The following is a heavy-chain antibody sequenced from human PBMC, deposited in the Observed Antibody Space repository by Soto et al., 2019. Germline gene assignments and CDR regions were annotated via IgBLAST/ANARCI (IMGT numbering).Heavy chain of an antibody. CDR2: IVVGSGNT. CDR1: GFTFTSSA. D-gene: IGHD3-3*01. V-gene: IGHV1-58*01. Sequence: SVKVSCKASGFTFTSSAVQWVRQARGQRLEWIGWIVVGSGNTNYAQKFQERVTITRDMSTSTAYMELSGLRSEDTAVYYCAAVGQADFGVVLPLYYYGMDVWGQGTTVTVSS. J-gene: IGHJ6*02. CDR3: AAVGQADFGVVLPLYYYGMDV.